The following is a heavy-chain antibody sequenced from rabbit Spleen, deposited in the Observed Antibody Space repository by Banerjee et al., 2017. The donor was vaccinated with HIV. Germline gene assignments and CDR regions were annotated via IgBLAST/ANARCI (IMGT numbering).Heavy chain of an antibody. CDR1: GFSFSSNYW. Sequence: EESGGDLVKPEGSLTLTCTASGFSFSSNYWISWVRQAPGKGPEWIGCMNSGNDNTYCTSWAKGRFTISKTSSTTVTLQMTSLTAADTATYFCARGGGLWGPGTLVTVS. J-gene: IGHJ6*01. CDR2: MNSGNDNT. CDR3: ARGGGL. V-gene: IGHV1S45*01.